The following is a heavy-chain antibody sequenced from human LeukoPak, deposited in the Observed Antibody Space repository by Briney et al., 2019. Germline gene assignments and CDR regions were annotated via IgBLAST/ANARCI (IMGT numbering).Heavy chain of an antibody. J-gene: IGHJ4*02. Sequence: PSETLSLTCAVYGGSFSGYYWSWIRQPPGKGLEWIGEINHSGSTNYNPSLKSRVTISVDTSKNQFSLKLSSVTAADTAVYYCARGEDGYNSLPFDYWGQGTLVTVSS. CDR3: ARGEDGYNSLPFDY. CDR1: GGSFSGYY. D-gene: IGHD5-24*01. CDR2: INHSGST. V-gene: IGHV4-34*01.